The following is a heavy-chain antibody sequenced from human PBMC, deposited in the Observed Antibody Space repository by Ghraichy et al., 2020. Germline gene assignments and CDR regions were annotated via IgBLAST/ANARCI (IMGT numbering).Heavy chain of an antibody. CDR3: ARASDSDFWSGHRRLDY. V-gene: IGHV4-61*03. D-gene: IGHD3-3*01. J-gene: IGHJ4*02. CDR2: ISYNGIT. Sequence: SQTLSLTCTVSGVSVSTDSYYWSWIRQSPGKGLEWIGYISYNGITKYSPSLNSRLTISIDTSKQHFSLNLSSVTAADTAVYYCARASDSDFWSGHRRLDYWGQGTLVTVSS. CDR1: GVSVSTDSYY.